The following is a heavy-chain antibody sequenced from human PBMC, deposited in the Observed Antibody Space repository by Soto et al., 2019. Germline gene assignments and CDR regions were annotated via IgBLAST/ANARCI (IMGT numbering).Heavy chain of an antibody. CDR2: VSVSAGTT. J-gene: IGHJ4*02. D-gene: IGHD3-22*01. V-gene: IGHV3-23*01. CDR3: AKGLYYYDSSGYRLFDY. Sequence: GGSLRLSCADSGFMFNNYAMRWIRQAPGKGLEWVSTVSVSAGTTYYADSLKGRFTISRDNSKKTVYLQMTRLRADDTAIYYCAKGLYYYDSSGYRLFDYWGQGTLVTVSS. CDR1: GFMFNNYA.